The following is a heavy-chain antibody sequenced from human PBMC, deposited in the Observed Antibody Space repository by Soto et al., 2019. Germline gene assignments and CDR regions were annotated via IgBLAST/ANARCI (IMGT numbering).Heavy chain of an antibody. CDR1: GYTFTRNG. V-gene: IGHV1-18*01. Sequence: QVHLVQSGAEVKKPGASVNVSCKTSGYTFTRNGISWVRQAPGQGLEWMGWISPNSGNTRYAQKLQDRVIMTTDTSTSTAYMEQRSLRSDDTAVYYCVKERDSNSWPSRDVWGPGTTVTVSS. D-gene: IGHD3-22*01. CDR3: VKERDSNSWPSRDV. CDR2: ISPNSGNT. J-gene: IGHJ6*02.